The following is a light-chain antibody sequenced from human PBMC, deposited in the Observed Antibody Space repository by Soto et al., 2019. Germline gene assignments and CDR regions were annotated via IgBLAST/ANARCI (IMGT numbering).Light chain of an antibody. CDR3: QQYNSFSSWT. V-gene: IGKV1-5*03. J-gene: IGKJ1*01. Sequence: DIQMTQSPSTLSASVGDRVTITCRASQSISTWLAWYQQKPGKAPNLLIYKASSLESGVPSRFSGSGSGTEFILTISSLQPDDFATYYCQQYNSFSSWTFGQGTK. CDR1: QSISTW. CDR2: KAS.